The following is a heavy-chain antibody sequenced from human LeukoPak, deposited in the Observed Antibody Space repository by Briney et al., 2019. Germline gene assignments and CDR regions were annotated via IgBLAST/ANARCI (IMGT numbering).Heavy chain of an antibody. CDR3: VRGALRDCSYASCTRGNWFDP. CDR1: GLTFSSHW. D-gene: IGHD2-2*01. J-gene: IGHJ5*02. CDR2: INADGSAT. V-gene: IGHV3-74*01. Sequence: GGSLRLSCAASGLTFSSHWMHWVRQAPEKGLVGVSHINADGSATYYAAPVKGRFTISRDNARNTLYLQMHSLTAEDTGVYYCVRGALRDCSYASCTRGNWFDPWGQGTLVTVSS.